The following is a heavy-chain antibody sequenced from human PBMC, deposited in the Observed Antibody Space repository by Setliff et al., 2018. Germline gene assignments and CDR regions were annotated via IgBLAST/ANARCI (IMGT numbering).Heavy chain of an antibody. D-gene: IGHD3-10*01. CDR1: GFTFSGYS. Sequence: GGSLRLSCAASGFTFSGYSMNWVRQAPGKGLEWVSYISGSSHIISYADPVKGRFTISRDNAKNSLYLQMNSLRAEDTAVYYCARDSVTMVRGVNFDYWGQGTLVTVSS. CDR3: ARDSVTMVRGVNFDY. J-gene: IGHJ4*02. V-gene: IGHV3-48*01. CDR2: ISGSSHII.